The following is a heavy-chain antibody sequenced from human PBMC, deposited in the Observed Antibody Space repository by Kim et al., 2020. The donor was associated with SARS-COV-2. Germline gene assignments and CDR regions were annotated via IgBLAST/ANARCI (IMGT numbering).Heavy chain of an antibody. D-gene: IGHD3-22*01. Sequence: GGSLRLSCAASGFTFSSYSMNWVRQAPGKGLEWVSSISSSSSYIYYEDSVKGRFTISRDNAKNSLYLQMNSLRAEDTAVYYCARASQYDSSDGAPFQHWGQGTLVTVSS. CDR2: ISSSSSYI. J-gene: IGHJ1*01. CDR3: ARASQYDSSDGAPFQH. CDR1: GFTFSSYS. V-gene: IGHV3-21*01.